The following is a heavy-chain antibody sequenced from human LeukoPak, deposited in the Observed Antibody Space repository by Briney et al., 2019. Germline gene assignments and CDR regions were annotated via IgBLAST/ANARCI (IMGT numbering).Heavy chain of an antibody. Sequence: GGSLRLSCAASGFTFSSYAMSWVRQAPGKGLEWVSAISGSGGSTYYADSVKGRFTISRDNSKNTLYLQMNSLGAEDTAVYYCAKDDDSSGYSDYYLDYWGQGTLVTVSS. CDR1: GFTFSSYA. CDR2: ISGSGGST. D-gene: IGHD3-22*01. J-gene: IGHJ4*02. CDR3: AKDDDSSGYSDYYLDY. V-gene: IGHV3-23*01.